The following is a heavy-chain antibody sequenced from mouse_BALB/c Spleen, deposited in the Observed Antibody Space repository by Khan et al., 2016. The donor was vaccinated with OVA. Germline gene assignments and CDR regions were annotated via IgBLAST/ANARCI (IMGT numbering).Heavy chain of an antibody. Sequence: QMQLEESGPGLVAPSQSLSITCTVSGFSLSRYSIHWIRQPPGQGLEWLGMICGGCSTAYYSHLKSRLSIRKDSSKSQVFLKMTSLPTDDTATYYCARNHYGGGYWYFDVWGAGTTVTVSA. CDR2: ICGGCST. CDR1: GFSLSRYS. CDR3: ARNHYGGGYWYFDV. D-gene: IGHD1-1*01. J-gene: IGHJ1*01. V-gene: IGHV2-6-4*01.